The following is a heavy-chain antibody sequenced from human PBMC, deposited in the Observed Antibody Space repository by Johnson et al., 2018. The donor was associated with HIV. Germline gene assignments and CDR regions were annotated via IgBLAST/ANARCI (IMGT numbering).Heavy chain of an antibody. J-gene: IGHJ3*02. CDR1: GFTFSSYW. CDR3: AVEGARNPDGFDI. CDR2: INSAVSST. D-gene: IGHD2/OR15-2a*01. V-gene: IGHV3-74*02. Sequence: VQLVESGGGLVQPGGSLRLSCAASGFTFSSYWMHWVRQAPGKGLVWVSRINSAVSSTSYAASVMGRLTISSNNAQNTLCLQMNSLRAEDTAVYYCAVEGARNPDGFDIWGQGTMVTVSS.